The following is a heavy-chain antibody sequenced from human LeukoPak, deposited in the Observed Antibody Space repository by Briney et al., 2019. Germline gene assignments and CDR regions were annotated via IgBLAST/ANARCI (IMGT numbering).Heavy chain of an antibody. V-gene: IGHV3-9*01. J-gene: IGHJ4*02. D-gene: IGHD3-10*01. CDR3: AKDGYGSGSYYGAVY. CDR1: GFTFDDYA. CDR2: ISWNSGSI. Sequence: PGGSLRLSCAASGFTFDDYAMHWVRQAPGKGLEWVSGISWNSGSIDYADSVKGRFTISRDNAKNSLYLQMNSLRAEDTALYYCAKDGYGSGSYYGAVYWGQGTLVTVSS.